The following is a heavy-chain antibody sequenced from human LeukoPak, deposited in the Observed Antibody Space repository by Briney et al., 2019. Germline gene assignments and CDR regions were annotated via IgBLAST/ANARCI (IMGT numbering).Heavy chain of an antibody. V-gene: IGHV4-4*09. CDR1: GGSISSYY. J-gene: IGHJ4*02. CDR2: IYTSGST. Sequence: PSETLYLTCTVSGGSISSYYWSWIRQPPGKGLEWIGYIYTSGSTNYNPSLKSRVTISVDTSKNQFSLKLSSVTAADTAVYYCATGHFFALNFDYWGQGTLVTVSS. CDR3: ATGHFFALNFDY.